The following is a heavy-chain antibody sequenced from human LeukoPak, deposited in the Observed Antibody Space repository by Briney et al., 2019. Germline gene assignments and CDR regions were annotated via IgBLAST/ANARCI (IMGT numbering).Heavy chain of an antibody. Sequence: GGSLRLSCAASGFTFSSYWMHWVRQAPGKGLVWVSRINSDGSSTSYADSVKGRFTISRDNAKNTLYLQMNSLRAEDTALYYCAPADYGGNLGYWGQGTLVTVSS. CDR2: INSDGSST. V-gene: IGHV3-74*01. CDR1: GFTFSSYW. CDR3: APADYGGNLGY. J-gene: IGHJ4*02. D-gene: IGHD4-17*01.